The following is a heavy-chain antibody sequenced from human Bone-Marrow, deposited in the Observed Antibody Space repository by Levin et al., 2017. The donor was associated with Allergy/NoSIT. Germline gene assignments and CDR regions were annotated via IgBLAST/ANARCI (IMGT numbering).Heavy chain of an antibody. CDR3: ARDRITIFGVARGAFDY. V-gene: IGHV3-74*01. CDR2: INSDVRTT. J-gene: IGHJ4*02. Sequence: SCAASGFTFSSYWMHWVRQAPGKGLVWVSRINSDVRTTSYADSVKGRFTISRDNAKNTLYLQMNSLRAEDTAVYYCARDRITIFGVARGAFDYWGQGTLVTVSS. CDR1: GFTFSSYW. D-gene: IGHD3-3*01.